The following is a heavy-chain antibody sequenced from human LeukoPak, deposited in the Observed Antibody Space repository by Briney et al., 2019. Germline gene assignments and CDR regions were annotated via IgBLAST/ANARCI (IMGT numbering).Heavy chain of an antibody. J-gene: IGHJ4*02. CDR1: GFTFSNAR. CDR2: IRSKTDGGTT. V-gene: IGHV3-15*01. D-gene: IGHD6-19*01. Sequence: PGGSLRLSCAASGFTFSNARMSWVRQAPGMGLEWVGRIRSKTDGGTTDYAAPVKGRFTISRDDSKNTLYLQMSSLKTEDTAVYYCTTPYTSGYYYWGLGTPVTVSS. CDR3: TTPYTSGYYY.